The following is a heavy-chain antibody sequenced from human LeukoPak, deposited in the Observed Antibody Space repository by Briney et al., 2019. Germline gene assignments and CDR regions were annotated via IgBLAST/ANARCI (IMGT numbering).Heavy chain of an antibody. CDR2: SSSSSSYI. D-gene: IGHD3-22*01. Sequence: PGGSLRLSCAAYGFTLSSHSMNWVRQAPGKGLEWVSSSSSSSSYIHSADSVKGRFTISRDNAKNSLYLQMNSLRAEDTAVYYCARDLYDSGAYSSPIDYWGRGTLVTVSS. CDR3: ARDLYDSGAYSSPIDY. CDR1: GFTLSSHS. J-gene: IGHJ4*02. V-gene: IGHV3-21*01.